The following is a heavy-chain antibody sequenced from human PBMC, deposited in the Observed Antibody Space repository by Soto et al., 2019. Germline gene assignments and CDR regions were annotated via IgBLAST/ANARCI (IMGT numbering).Heavy chain of an antibody. J-gene: IGHJ1*01. CDR3: ARGGRRLLFSPSAEHFQH. V-gene: IGHV4-30-2*01. CDR2: IYHSGST. Sequence: SETLSLTCAVSGGSISSGGYSWSWIRQPPGKGLEWIGYIYHSGSTYYNPSLKSRVTISVDRSKNQFSLKLSSVTAADTAVYYCARGGRRLLFSPSAEHFQHWGQGTLVTVSS. D-gene: IGHD2-21*02. CDR1: GGSISSGGYS.